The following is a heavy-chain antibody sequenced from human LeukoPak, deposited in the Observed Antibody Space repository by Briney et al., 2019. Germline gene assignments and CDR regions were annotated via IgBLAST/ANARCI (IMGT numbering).Heavy chain of an antibody. CDR1: GFTFSSYW. CDR3: ARDPQRYYYDSSGYYGY. CDR2: IKQDGSEK. V-gene: IGHV3-7*01. Sequence: GGSLRLSCAASGFTFSSYWMSWVRQAPGKGLEWVANIKQDGSEKYYADSVKGRFTISRDNSKNTLYLQMNSLRAEDTAVYYCARDPQRYYYDSSGYYGYWGQGTLVTVSS. D-gene: IGHD3-22*01. J-gene: IGHJ4*02.